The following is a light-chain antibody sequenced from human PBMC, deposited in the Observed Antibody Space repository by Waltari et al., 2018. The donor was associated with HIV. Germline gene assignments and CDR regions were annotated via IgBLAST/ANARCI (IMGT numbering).Light chain of an antibody. J-gene: IGKJ4*01. V-gene: IGKV4-1*01. CDR3: QQYYTLGPT. CDR1: RTILFGSDNRDC. CDR2: WAS. Sequence: DIVMTQSPNSLAVSLGERATINCRSSRTILFGSDNRDCLAWYQQKPGQSPKVLIYWASTRASGVPARFSGSGSGTNFSLTISALQTEDVALYYCQQYYTLGPTFGGGTKVEIK.